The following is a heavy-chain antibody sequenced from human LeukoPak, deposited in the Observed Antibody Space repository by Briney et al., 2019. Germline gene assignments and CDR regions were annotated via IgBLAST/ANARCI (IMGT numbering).Heavy chain of an antibody. CDR1: GYTFTSYY. CDR3: AREAVVTAESFFDI. V-gene: IGHV1-46*01. Sequence: ASVKVSCKASGYTFTSYYMHWVRQAPGQGLEWMGIINPSGGSTSYAQKFQGRVTITADKSTSTAYMELSSLRSEDTAVYYCAREAVVTAESFFDIWGQGTMVTVSS. CDR2: INPSGGST. J-gene: IGHJ3*02. D-gene: IGHD2-21*02.